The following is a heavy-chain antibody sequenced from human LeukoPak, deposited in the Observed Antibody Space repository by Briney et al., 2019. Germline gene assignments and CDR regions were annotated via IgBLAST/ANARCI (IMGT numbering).Heavy chain of an antibody. CDR1: GFTFSNAW. CDR2: IKSKTDGGTT. J-gene: IGHJ4*02. Sequence: GGSLRLSCAASGFTFSNAWMSWVRQAPGKGLEWVDRIKSKTDGGTTDYAAPVKGRFTISRDDSKNTLYLQMNSLKTEDTAVYYCTTPITMHRFDYWGQGTLVTVSS. D-gene: IGHD3-10*01. CDR3: TTPITMHRFDY. V-gene: IGHV3-15*01.